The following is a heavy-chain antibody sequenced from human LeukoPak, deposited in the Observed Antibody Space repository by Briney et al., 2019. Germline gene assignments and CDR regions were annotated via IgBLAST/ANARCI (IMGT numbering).Heavy chain of an antibody. CDR1: GFTFNDYG. J-gene: IGHJ4*02. CDR3: ATLYDFWSAYYPN. D-gene: IGHD3-3*01. CDR2: INWSGGST. Sequence: GGSLRLSCAASGFTFNDYGMSWIRQAPGKGLEWVSGINWSGGSTGYADSVKGRFTISRDNAKNSLYLQMNSLRAEDTALYYCATLYDFWSAYYPNWGQGTLVTVSS. V-gene: IGHV3-20*04.